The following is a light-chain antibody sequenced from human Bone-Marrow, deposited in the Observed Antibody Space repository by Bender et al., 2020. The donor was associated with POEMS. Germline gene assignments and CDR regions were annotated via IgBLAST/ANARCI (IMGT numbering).Light chain of an antibody. CDR2: ENS. CDR3: QSYDRSNVV. Sequence: NFMLTQPHSVSESPGKMVTISCTRTSGRIASSYVQWYQQRPGSSPTTVIFENSQRPSGVPDRFSGSIDSSSNSASLTISGLKTEDEADYYCQSYDRSNVVFGGGTKVTVL. J-gene: IGLJ2*01. V-gene: IGLV6-57*01. CDR1: SGRIASSY.